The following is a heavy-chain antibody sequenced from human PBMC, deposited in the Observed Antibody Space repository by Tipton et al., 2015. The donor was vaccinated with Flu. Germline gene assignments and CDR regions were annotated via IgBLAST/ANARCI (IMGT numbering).Heavy chain of an antibody. V-gene: IGHV3-64D*06. CDR2: ISGNGGNT. CDR1: GFTFSNYA. Sequence: SLRLSCSASGFTFSNYAMHWVRQAPGKGLQYVSAISGNGGNTYYADSVKGRFTISRDNSKNTLYLQMSSLRAEDTAVYYCVKEERFYDGSGYYPPPIYWGQGTLVTVSS. CDR3: VKEERFYDGSGYYPPPIY. D-gene: IGHD3-22*01. J-gene: IGHJ4*02.